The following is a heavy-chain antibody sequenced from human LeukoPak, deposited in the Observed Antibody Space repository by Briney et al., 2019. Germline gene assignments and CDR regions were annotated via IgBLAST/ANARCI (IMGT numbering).Heavy chain of an antibody. V-gene: IGHV4-61*02. D-gene: IGHD6-13*01. CDR3: ARDAYSSSPEGYYYYYMDV. J-gene: IGHJ6*03. CDR2: IYTSGST. CDR1: GGSISSGSYY. Sequence: SETLSLTCTVSGGSISSGSYYWSWIRQPAGKGLEWIGRIYTSGSTNYNPSLKSRVTISVDTSKNQFPLKLSSVTAADTAVYYCARDAYSSSPEGYYYYYMDVWGKGTTVTISS.